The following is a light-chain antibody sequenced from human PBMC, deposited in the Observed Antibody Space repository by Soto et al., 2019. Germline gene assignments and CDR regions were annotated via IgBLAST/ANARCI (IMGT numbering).Light chain of an antibody. CDR1: SSDVGGYSY. V-gene: IGLV2-8*01. CDR3: SSYARNRDVL. Sequence: QSALTQPPSASGSPGQSVAISCTGTSSDVGGYSYVSWYQQHPGKAPKLMIYEVSKRPSGVPDRFSGSKSGNTASLTVSGLPAEDEADYYCSSYARNRDVLFGGGTKLTGL. CDR2: EVS. J-gene: IGLJ2*01.